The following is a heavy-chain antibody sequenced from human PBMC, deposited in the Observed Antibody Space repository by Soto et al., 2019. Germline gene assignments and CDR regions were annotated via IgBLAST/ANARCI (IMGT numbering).Heavy chain of an antibody. Sequence: SETLSLTCAVYGGSFSGYYWSWIRQPPGKGLEWIGEINHSGSTNYNPSLKSRVTISVDTSKNQFSLKLSSVTAADTAVYYCARDSTTVVTDAFDIWGQGTMVTVSS. V-gene: IGHV4-34*01. D-gene: IGHD4-17*01. CDR2: INHSGST. CDR1: GGSFSGYY. J-gene: IGHJ3*02. CDR3: ARDSTTVVTDAFDI.